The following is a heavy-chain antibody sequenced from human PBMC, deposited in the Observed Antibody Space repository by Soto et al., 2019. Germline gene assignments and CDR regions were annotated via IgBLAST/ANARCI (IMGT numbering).Heavy chain of an antibody. CDR1: GFTFSTYW. CDR3: ARDWGYCSGGRCYGYYYYMDV. J-gene: IGHJ6*03. D-gene: IGHD2-15*01. V-gene: IGHV3-7*01. Sequence: GGSLRLSCAASGFTFSTYWMSWVRRAPGKGLEWVASIEQDGGEKHYVDSVKGRFTISRDNAKNSLYLQTNSLRAEDTAVYYCARDWGYCSGGRCYGYYYYMDVWGKGTTVTVSS. CDR2: IEQDGGEK.